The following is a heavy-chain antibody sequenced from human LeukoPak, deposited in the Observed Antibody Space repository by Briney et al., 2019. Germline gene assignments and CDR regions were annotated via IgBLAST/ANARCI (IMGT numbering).Heavy chain of an antibody. V-gene: IGHV4-61*05. CDR1: GDSITSRTYY. D-gene: IGHD2-15*01. CDR2: VDHTGST. Sequence: SETLSLTCTVSGDSITSRTYYWGWIRQPPGKGLEWIGYVDHTGSTKFNPSLNGRVSISRDTSNNFFSLRLRSVTAADTAVYYCARSPWWGFSRFDYWGQGTLVTVSS. J-gene: IGHJ4*02. CDR3: ARSPWWGFSRFDY.